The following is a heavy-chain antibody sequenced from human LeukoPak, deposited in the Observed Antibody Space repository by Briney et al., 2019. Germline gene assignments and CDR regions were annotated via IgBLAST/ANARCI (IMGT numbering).Heavy chain of an antibody. CDR2: MNPNSGNT. CDR1: VYTFTSYD. J-gene: IGHJ5*02. D-gene: IGHD4-17*01. CDR3: AIGMTINYGDYTNWFDP. Sequence: ASVNVSCKSSVYTFTSYDINWVRQATGQGLEWMGWMNPNSGNTGYAQKFQGRVTMTRNTSISTAYMELSSLRSEDTAVYYCAIGMTINYGDYTNWFDPWGQGTLVTVSS. V-gene: IGHV1-8*01.